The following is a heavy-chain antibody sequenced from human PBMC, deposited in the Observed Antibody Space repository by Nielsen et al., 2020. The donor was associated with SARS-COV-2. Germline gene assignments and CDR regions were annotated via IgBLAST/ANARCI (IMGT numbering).Heavy chain of an antibody. V-gene: IGHV3-74*01. Sequence: GESLKISCAASGFPFSSYEMNWVRQAPGKGLVWVSRITSDGSRTTYADSVQGRFTISRDNAKNTLYLQMNSLRAEDTAVYYCARHPIVVVPAAVSFYYYGMDVWGQGTTVTVSS. CDR2: ITSDGSRT. J-gene: IGHJ6*02. CDR3: ARHPIVVVPAAVSFYYYGMDV. D-gene: IGHD2-2*01. CDR1: GFPFSSYE.